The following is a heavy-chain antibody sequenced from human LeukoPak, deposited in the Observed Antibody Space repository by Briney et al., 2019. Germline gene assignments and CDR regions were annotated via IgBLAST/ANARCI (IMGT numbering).Heavy chain of an antibody. D-gene: IGHD2/OR15-2a*01. V-gene: IGHV4-4*07. J-gene: IGHJ4*02. Sequence: SETLSLTCSVSGGSIGNYYWNWLRQPAGKGLEWIGRIYASGSTNHNPSLKSRVTISMDKSKNHFSLNLKSVTAADTAFYYCARDFYGDDGHHPFDYWGQGTLVTVSS. CDR2: IYASGST. CDR3: ARDFYGDDGHHPFDY. CDR1: GGSIGNYY.